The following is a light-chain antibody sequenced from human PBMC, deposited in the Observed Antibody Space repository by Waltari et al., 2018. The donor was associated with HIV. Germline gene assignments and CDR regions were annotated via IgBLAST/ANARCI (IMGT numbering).Light chain of an antibody. J-gene: IGLJ2*01. CDR2: YND. Sequence: QSVLTQPPSVSEAPRQRVTISCAGPYSNIGNHPVNCYQQVPGKTPRLLIYYNDLLSSGVSDRFSGSKSGTSASLAISVLQSEDEADYYCATWDDILNGPVFGGGTKLTVL. CDR1: YSNIGNHP. V-gene: IGLV1-36*01. CDR3: ATWDDILNGPV.